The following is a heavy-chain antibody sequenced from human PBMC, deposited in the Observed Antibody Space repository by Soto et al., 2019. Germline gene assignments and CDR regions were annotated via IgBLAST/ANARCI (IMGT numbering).Heavy chain of an antibody. CDR2: INTGNGNT. Sequence: QVQLVQSGAEVKKPGASVKVFCKASGYTFTSYAIHWVRQAPGQRLEWMGWINTGNGNTKYSQRFQGRVTITRDTSASTAYMELSSLRSEDTAVYYCARAHLVGYLPPDAFDIWGQGTRVTVSS. CDR3: ARAHLVGYLPPDAFDI. D-gene: IGHD6-25*01. J-gene: IGHJ3*02. CDR1: GYTFTSYA. V-gene: IGHV1-3*04.